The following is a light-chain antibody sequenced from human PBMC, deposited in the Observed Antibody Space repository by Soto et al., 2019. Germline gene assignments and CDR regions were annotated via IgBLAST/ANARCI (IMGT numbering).Light chain of an antibody. V-gene: IGLV2-11*01. CDR1: SSDVGGYNY. J-gene: IGLJ1*01. CDR2: DVS. Sequence: QADLTQPRSVSGSPGQSVTISCIGTSSDVGGYNYVSWYQQHPRKAPKRMIYDVSKRPSGGPDRFSGSKSGNTASLTISGLQAEDEAEYYCCSYAGSYTSYVFGTGTKVTVL. CDR3: CSYAGSYTSYV.